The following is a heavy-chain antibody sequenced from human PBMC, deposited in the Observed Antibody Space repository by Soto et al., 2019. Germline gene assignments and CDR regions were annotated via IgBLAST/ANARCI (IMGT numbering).Heavy chain of an antibody. J-gene: IGHJ4*02. Sequence: QLQLQESGPGLVKPSETLSLTCTVSGGSISSSSYYWGWIRQPPGKGLEWIGSIYYSGSTYYNPSLKSRVTISVDTSKNQFSLKLSSVTAADTAVYYCARLEGSGSYYPVHGYWGQGTLVTVSS. D-gene: IGHD1-26*01. CDR1: GGSISSSSYY. CDR2: IYYSGST. V-gene: IGHV4-39*01. CDR3: ARLEGSGSYYPVHGY.